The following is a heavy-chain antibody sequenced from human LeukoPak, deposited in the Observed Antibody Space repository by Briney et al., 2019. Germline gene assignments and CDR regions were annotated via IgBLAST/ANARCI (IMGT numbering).Heavy chain of an antibody. J-gene: IGHJ4*02. V-gene: IGHV3-74*01. CDR2: IKSDESST. D-gene: IGHD2-21*02. CDR1: GFTFSSYW. CDR3: VRDKGDYYFDY. Sequence: GGSLRLSCAASGFTFSSYWIHWVRQAPGKGLVWVSRIKSDESSTDYADSVKGRFTISRDNAKNTLYLQMSSLRAEDTAVYYCVRDKGDYYFDYWGQGALVTVSS.